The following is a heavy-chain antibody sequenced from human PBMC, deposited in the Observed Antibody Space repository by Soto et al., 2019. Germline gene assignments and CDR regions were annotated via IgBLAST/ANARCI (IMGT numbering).Heavy chain of an antibody. V-gene: IGHV4-34*01. Sequence: SETLSLTCAVYGGSFSGYYWSWIRQPPGKGLEWIGEINHSGSTNYNPSLKSRVTISVDTSKNQFSLKLSSVTAADTAVYYCARHKIAAASFDYWGQGTLVTVSS. CDR1: GGSFSGYY. J-gene: IGHJ4*02. CDR3: ARHKIAAASFDY. D-gene: IGHD6-13*01. CDR2: INHSGST.